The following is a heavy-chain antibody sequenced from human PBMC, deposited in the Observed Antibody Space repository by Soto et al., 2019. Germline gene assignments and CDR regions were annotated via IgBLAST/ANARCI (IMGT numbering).Heavy chain of an antibody. V-gene: IGHV4-59*08. CDR3: ARSPPKYCSSTSCYSFGFDY. CDR2: IYYSGST. D-gene: IGHD2-2*01. CDR1: GGSISSYY. Sequence: SETLSLTCTVSGGSISSYYWSWIRQPPGKGLEWIGYIYYSGSTNYNPSLKSRVTISVDTSKNQFSLKLSSVTAADTAVYYCARSPPKYCSSTSCYSFGFDYWGQGTLVTVSS. J-gene: IGHJ4*02.